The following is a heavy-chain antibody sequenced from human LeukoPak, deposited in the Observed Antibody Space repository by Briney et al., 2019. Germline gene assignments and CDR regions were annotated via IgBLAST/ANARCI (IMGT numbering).Heavy chain of an antibody. CDR3: ARLEYSSSPYWYFDL. V-gene: IGHV4-30-2*01. D-gene: IGHD6-6*01. CDR2: ISHSEST. Sequence: SQTLSLTCTVSGGSISSGANYWSWIRQPPGRGLEWIGYISHSESTYYNPSLKSRVTISVDRSKNQFSLKLSSVTAADTAVYYCARLEYSSSPYWYFDLWGRGTLVTVSS. J-gene: IGHJ2*01. CDR1: GGSISSGANY.